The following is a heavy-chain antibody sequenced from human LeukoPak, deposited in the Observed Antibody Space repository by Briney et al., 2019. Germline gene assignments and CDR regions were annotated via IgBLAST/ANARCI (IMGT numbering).Heavy chain of an antibody. D-gene: IGHD3-22*01. V-gene: IGHV3-11*01. CDR1: GFTFSDYY. CDR2: ISSSGSTI. J-gene: IGHJ4*02. CDR3: ARMRVRYYYDSSGYYFEDY. Sequence: GGSLRFSCAASGFTFSDYYMSWIRQAPGKGLEWVSYISSSGSTIYYADSVKGRFTISRDNAKNSLYLQMNSLRAEDTAVYYCARMRVRYYYDSSGYYFEDYWGQGTLVTVSS.